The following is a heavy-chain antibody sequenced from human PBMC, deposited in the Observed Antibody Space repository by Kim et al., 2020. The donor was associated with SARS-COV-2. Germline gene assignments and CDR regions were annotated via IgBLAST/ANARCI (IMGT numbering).Heavy chain of an antibody. J-gene: IGHJ5*02. CDR2: IKNDGSEE. D-gene: IGHD1-1*01. CDR1: GLSFSRCW. Sequence: GGSLRLSCAASGLSFSRCWMGWVRQAPGMGLEWVAHIKNDGSEEYYVDSVKGRFSISRDNAENSVYLQMNSLRAEDTAVYYCVRLHLASTNNWYNWFDPWGQGTLVTVSS. CDR3: VRLHLASTNNWYNWFDP. V-gene: IGHV3-7*03.